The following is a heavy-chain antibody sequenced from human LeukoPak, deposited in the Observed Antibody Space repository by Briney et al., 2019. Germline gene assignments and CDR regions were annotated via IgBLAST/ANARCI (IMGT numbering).Heavy chain of an antibody. CDR3: ASQQDLEYSLSSGGYYFDY. J-gene: IGHJ4*02. Sequence: GGSLTLSCAASGLNNKFWLSWVRQAPGTGLERVANIKHDGSERYYVHSVKRPFTISRDNATISVYLQMNSLRAEDAGVYYCASQQDLEYSLSSGGYYFDYWGQGVLVTVPS. D-gene: IGHD2-15*01. CDR1: GLNNKFW. V-gene: IGHV3-7*01. CDR2: IKHDGSER.